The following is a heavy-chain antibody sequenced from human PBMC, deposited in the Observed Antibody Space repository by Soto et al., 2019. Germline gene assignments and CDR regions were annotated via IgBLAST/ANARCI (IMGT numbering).Heavy chain of an antibody. CDR3: ARESRGGNSGYYLDY. D-gene: IGHD2-21*02. Sequence: QVQLVESGGGVVQPGRSLRLSCAASGFTFSNYAMHWVRQAPGKGLEWVTVISSDGNNKYYADSVKGRFTISRDNSKNTLYLQVISLRAEDTAVYSCARESRGGNSGYYLDYRGQGTLVTVSS. CDR2: ISSDGNNK. J-gene: IGHJ4*02. V-gene: IGHV3-30-3*01. CDR1: GFTFSNYA.